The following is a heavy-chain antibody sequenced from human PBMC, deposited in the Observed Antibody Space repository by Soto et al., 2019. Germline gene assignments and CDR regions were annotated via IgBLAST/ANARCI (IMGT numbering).Heavy chain of an antibody. Sequence: QVQLVQSGAEVKKPGSSVKVSCKASGGTFSSYAISWVRQAPGQGLEWMGGIIPIFGTANYAQKFQGRVTITADASTSTAYMELSSLRSEDTAVYYCARHIALGYCSGGSCYKGRPFDYWGQGTLVTVSS. V-gene: IGHV1-69*01. D-gene: IGHD2-15*01. CDR3: ARHIALGYCSGGSCYKGRPFDY. CDR2: IIPIFGTA. CDR1: GGTFSSYA. J-gene: IGHJ4*02.